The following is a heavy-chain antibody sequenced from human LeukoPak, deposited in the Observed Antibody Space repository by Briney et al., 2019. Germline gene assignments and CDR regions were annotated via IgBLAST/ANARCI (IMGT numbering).Heavy chain of an antibody. J-gene: IGHJ4*02. CDR2: INHSGST. CDR1: GGSFSGYY. V-gene: IGHV4-34*01. Sequence: SETLSLTCAVYGGSFSGYYWSWIRQPPGKGLEWIGEINHSGSTNYNPSLKSRVTTSADTSKNQFSLKLSSVTAADTAVYYCARAEGYDSTVVSFDYWGQGTLVTVSS. D-gene: IGHD3-22*01. CDR3: ARAEGYDSTVVSFDY.